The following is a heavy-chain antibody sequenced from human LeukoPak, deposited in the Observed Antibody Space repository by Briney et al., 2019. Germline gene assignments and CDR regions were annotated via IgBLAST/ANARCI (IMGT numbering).Heavy chain of an antibody. Sequence: ASVKVSCKVSGYTLTELSMHWVRQAPGKGLEWMGGFDPEDGETIYAQKFQGRVTMTEDTSTDTAYMELSSLRSEDTAVYYCATLMITLGGVIAYFDYWGQGTLVTVSS. CDR1: GYTLTELS. CDR2: FDPEDGET. CDR3: ATLMITLGGVIAYFDY. V-gene: IGHV1-24*01. J-gene: IGHJ4*02. D-gene: IGHD3-16*02.